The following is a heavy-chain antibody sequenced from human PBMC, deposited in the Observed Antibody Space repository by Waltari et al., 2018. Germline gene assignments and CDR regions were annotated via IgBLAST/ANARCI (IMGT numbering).Heavy chain of an antibody. CDR1: GCSISSSSYY. V-gene: IGHV4-39*07. J-gene: IGHJ4*02. CDR2: IYYSGST. D-gene: IGHD6-19*01. CDR3: ARDPRYSSGSY. Sequence: QLQLQESGPGLVKPSATLSLTCTVSGCSISSSSYYWGWIRQPPGKGLEWIGSIYYSGSTYYNPSLKSRVTISVDTSKNQFSLKLSSVTAADTAVYYCARDPRYSSGSYWGQGTLVTVSS.